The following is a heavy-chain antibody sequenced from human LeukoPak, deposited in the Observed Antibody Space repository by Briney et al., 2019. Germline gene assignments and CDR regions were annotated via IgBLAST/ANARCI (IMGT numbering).Heavy chain of an antibody. CDR1: GGSFSGYY. J-gene: IGHJ4*02. Sequence: SETLSLTCAVYGGSFSGYYWSWIRQPPGKGLEWIGEINHSGSTNYNPSLKSRVTISVDTSKNQFSLKLSSVTAADTAVYYCARGYYDYVWVIGAPFDYWGQGTLVTVSS. CDR3: ARGYYDYVWVIGAPFDY. CDR2: INHSGST. D-gene: IGHD3-16*01. V-gene: IGHV4-34*01.